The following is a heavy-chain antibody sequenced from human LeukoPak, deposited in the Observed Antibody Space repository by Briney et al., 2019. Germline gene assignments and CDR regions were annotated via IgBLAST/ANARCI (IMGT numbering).Heavy chain of an antibody. Sequence: GGSLRLSCAASGFTFSSYSMNWVRQAPGKGLEWVSYVSGSGSTIYYADSVKGRFTISRDNAKNSLYLQMNSLRDEDTAVYYCASPVNSGYDRATFDYWGQGTLVTVSS. CDR1: GFTFSSYS. D-gene: IGHD5-12*01. CDR3: ASPVNSGYDRATFDY. CDR2: VSGSGSTI. V-gene: IGHV3-48*02. J-gene: IGHJ4*02.